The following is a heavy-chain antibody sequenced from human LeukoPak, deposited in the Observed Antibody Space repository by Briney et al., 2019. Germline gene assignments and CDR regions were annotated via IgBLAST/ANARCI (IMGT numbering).Heavy chain of an antibody. D-gene: IGHD3-22*01. Sequence: GGSLRLSCAASGFTFSSYAMHWVRQAPGKGLEWVAFIRYDGSNKYYADSVKGRFTISRDNAKNSLYLQMNSLRAEDTAVYYCARSRDSSGLRLAIDIWGQGTMVTVSS. V-gene: IGHV3-30*04. CDR1: GFTFSSYA. CDR2: IRYDGSNK. J-gene: IGHJ3*02. CDR3: ARSRDSSGLRLAIDI.